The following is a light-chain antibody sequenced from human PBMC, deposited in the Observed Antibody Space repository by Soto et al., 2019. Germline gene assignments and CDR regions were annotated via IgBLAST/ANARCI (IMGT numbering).Light chain of an antibody. CDR3: QQYDKYPRT. V-gene: IGKV1-5*03. CDR1: QSVDTW. CDR2: RAS. Sequence: DIQMTQFPSTLSASVGDRVTITCRASQSVDTWLAWYKQKPGKAPSLLIYRASNLESGVPSRFSGSGSGTEFTLTIRSLQPDDFATYYCQQYDKYPRTFGQGTKVEVK. J-gene: IGKJ1*01.